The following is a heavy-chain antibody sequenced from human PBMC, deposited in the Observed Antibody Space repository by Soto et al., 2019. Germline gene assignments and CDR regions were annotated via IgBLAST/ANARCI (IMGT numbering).Heavy chain of an antibody. D-gene: IGHD3-10*01. V-gene: IGHV1-69*13. J-gene: IGHJ5*02. CDR1: GGTFSTYG. Sequence: SVKVSCKTAGGTFSTYGINWVRQAPGQGLELIGGVVPGLGTTNYAQKFQGRVRITADAPTRTAYLELRSLRYEDTAMYYCARSYASGSPNWFDPWGQGTQVTVSS. CDR3: ARSYASGSPNWFDP. CDR2: VVPGLGTT.